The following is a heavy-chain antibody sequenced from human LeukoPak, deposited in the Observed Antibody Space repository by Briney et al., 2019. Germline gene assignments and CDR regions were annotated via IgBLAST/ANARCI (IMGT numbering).Heavy chain of an antibody. V-gene: IGHV3-23*01. CDR2: ISGSGGST. Sequence: GGSLRLSCAASGFTFSSYAMSWVRQAPGKGLEWVSAISGSGGSTYYADSVKGRFTISRDNSKNTLYLQMNSLRAEDTAVYYYAKNYGDYQYYFDYWGQGTLVTVSS. CDR1: GFTFSSYA. J-gene: IGHJ4*02. D-gene: IGHD4-17*01. CDR3: AKNYGDYQYYFDY.